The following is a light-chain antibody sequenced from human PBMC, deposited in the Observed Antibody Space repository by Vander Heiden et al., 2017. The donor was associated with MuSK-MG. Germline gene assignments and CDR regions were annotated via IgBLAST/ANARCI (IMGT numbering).Light chain of an antibody. CDR3: QQSDSNLSYT. V-gene: IGKV1-39*01. CDR1: QSISSY. CDR2: AAS. Sequence: DIQMTQSPSSLSASVGDRVTITCRASQSISSYLNWYQQKPGKAPKLLIYAASSLQSGVPSRFSGSGYGKDFTLTISSRQPEDFAAYYCQQSDSNLSYTFGQGTKMEIK. J-gene: IGKJ2*01.